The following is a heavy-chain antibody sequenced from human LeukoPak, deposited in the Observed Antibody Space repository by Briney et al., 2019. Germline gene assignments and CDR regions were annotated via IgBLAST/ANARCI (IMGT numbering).Heavy chain of an antibody. CDR2: INAESEET. D-gene: IGHD2-15*01. V-gene: IGHV1-2*02. CDR1: GYTFSGHY. CDR3: AKSRAGVPGTAYAALDY. Sequence: ASVKVSCKASGYTFSGHYMHWIRQAPGQGLEWMGWINAESEETKYAQKFQGRVTMTRDTSINTMYMELRGLRFDDTAVYYCAKSRAGVPGTAYAALDYWGQGTLVTVSS. J-gene: IGHJ4*02.